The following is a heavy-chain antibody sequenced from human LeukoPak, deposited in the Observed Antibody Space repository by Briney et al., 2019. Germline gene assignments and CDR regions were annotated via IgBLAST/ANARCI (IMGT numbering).Heavy chain of an antibody. Sequence: GGSLRLSCAASGFTFSTYWMTWVRQAPGKGLEWVAHIKQDGNEKYYVDSVKGRFTISRDNAKNSLYLQMNSLRAEDTAVYYCARRSYCGGDCYGSDAFDIWGQGTMVTVSS. V-gene: IGHV3-7*01. CDR2: IKQDGNEK. CDR1: GFTFSTYW. D-gene: IGHD2-21*02. CDR3: ARRSYCGGDCYGSDAFDI. J-gene: IGHJ3*02.